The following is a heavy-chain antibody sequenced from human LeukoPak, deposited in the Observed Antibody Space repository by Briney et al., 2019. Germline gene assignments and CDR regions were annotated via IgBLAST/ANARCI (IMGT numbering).Heavy chain of an antibody. Sequence: PSETLSLTCAVSGYSISSGYYWGWIRQPPGKGLEWIGSIYHSGSTYYNPSLKSRVTISVDTSKNQFSLKLSSVTAADTAVYYCARRDCSSTCCSFDYWGQGTLVTVSS. CDR1: GYSISSGYY. V-gene: IGHV4-38-2*01. J-gene: IGHJ4*02. D-gene: IGHD2-2*01. CDR3: ARRDCSSTCCSFDY. CDR2: IYHSGST.